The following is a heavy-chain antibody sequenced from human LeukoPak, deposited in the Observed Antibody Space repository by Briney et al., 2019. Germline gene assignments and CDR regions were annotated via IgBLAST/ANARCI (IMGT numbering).Heavy chain of an antibody. CDR2: INHSGST. CDR1: GGSFSGYY. J-gene: IGHJ6*03. Sequence: SETLSLTCAVYGGSFSGYYWSWIRQPPGKGLEWIGEINHSGSTNYHPSLKSRVTISVDTSKNQFSLKLSPVTAADTAVHYCARVRLVRWHYYYYMDVWGKGTTVTVSS. V-gene: IGHV4-34*01. D-gene: IGHD6-19*01. CDR3: ARVRLVRWHYYYYMDV.